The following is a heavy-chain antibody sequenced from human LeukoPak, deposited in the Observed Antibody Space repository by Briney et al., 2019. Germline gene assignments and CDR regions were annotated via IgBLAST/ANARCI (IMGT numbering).Heavy chain of an antibody. CDR3: ARDIAVAGTGYYYYYMDV. CDR2: ISSSSSYI. J-gene: IGHJ6*03. CDR1: GFTFSSYS. V-gene: IGHV3-21*01. Sequence: GGSLRLSCAASGFTFSSYSMNWVRQAPGKGVEWVSSISSSSSYIYYADSVKGRFTISRDNAKNSLYLQMNSLRAEDTAVYYCARDIAVAGTGYYYYYMDVWGKGTTVTVSS. D-gene: IGHD6-19*01.